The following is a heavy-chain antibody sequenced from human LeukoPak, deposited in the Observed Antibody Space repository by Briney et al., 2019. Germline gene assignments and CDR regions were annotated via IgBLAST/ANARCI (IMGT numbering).Heavy chain of an antibody. CDR2: IYTSGST. CDR3: ARDFWKWGLLRFDP. J-gene: IGHJ5*02. CDR1: GGSISSYY. Sequence: SETLSLTCTVSGGSISSYYWSWIRQPAGKGLEWIGRIYTSGSTNYNPSLKSRVTMSVDTSKNQFSLKLSSVTAADTAVYYCARDFWKWGLLRFDPWGQGTLVTVSS. D-gene: IGHD1-26*01. V-gene: IGHV4-4*07.